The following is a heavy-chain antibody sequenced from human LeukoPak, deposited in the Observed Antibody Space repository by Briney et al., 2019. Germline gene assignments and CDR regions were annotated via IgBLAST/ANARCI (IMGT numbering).Heavy chain of an antibody. CDR2: IYSGGST. Sequence: GGSLRLSCTASGFTVSSNYMSWVRQAPGKGLEWVSVIYSGGSTYYADSVKGRFTISRDNSKNTLYLQMNSLRAEDTAVYYCASTTPTYYYGMDVWGQGTTVTVSS. V-gene: IGHV3-53*01. CDR1: GFTVSSNY. D-gene: IGHD4-17*01. CDR3: ASTTPTYYYGMDV. J-gene: IGHJ6*02.